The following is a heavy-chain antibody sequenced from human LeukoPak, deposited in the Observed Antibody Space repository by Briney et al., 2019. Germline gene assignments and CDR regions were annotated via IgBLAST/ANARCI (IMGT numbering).Heavy chain of an antibody. Sequence: PSETLSLTCTVSGGSISSSSSYWGWIRQPQGKGLEWIVSVRYSGNTYYNPSHKSRITMSLDTSKNQFSLRLTSVTAADTAVYSCARHYYDSSGLAYFFDYWGQGTLVTVSS. J-gene: IGHJ4*02. CDR1: GGSISSSSSY. V-gene: IGHV4-39*01. CDR3: ARHYYDSSGLAYFFDY. CDR2: VRYSGNT. D-gene: IGHD3-22*01.